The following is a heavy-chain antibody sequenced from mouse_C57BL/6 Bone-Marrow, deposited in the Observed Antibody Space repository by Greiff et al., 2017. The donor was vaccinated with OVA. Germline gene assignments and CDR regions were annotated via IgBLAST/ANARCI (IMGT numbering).Heavy chain of an antibody. D-gene: IGHD1-1*01. J-gene: IGHJ4*01. V-gene: IGHV1-81*01. Sequence: QVQLKQSGAELARPGASVKLSCKASGYTFTSYGISWVKQRTGQGLEWIGEIYPRSGNTYYNEKFKGKATLTADKSSSTAYMELRSLTSEDSAVYFCARWRIDYVAMDYWGQGTSVTVSS. CDR1: GYTFTSYG. CDR2: IYPRSGNT. CDR3: ARWRIDYVAMDY.